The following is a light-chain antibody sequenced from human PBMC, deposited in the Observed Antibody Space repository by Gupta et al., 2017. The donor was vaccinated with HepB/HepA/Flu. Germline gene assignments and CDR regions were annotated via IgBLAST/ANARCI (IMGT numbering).Light chain of an antibody. J-gene: IGLJ3*02. Sequence: QFVLTQPPSVSGAPGQRVTISCTGSDSDIGAYVDVHWSQHVAGRAPKLLILGNTNRPSGVPDRFSGSKSGTADSLAIKGLKAEDEAEYECQCCDSGLSVGVFGGGTKVTVL. V-gene: IGLV1-40*01. CDR2: GNT. CDR3: QCCDSGLSVGV. CDR1: DSDIGAYVD.